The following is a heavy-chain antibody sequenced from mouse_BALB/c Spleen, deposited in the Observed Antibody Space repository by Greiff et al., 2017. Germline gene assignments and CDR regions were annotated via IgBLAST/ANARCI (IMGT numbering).Heavy chain of an antibody. CDR2: ISSGGSYT. CDR3: ARHRNYYGSSYYFDY. Sequence: EVHLVESGGDLVKPGGSLKLSCAASGFTFSSYGMSWVRQTPDKRLEWVATISSGGSYTYYPDSVKGRFTISRDNAKNTLYLQMSSLKSEDTAMYYCARHRNYYGSSYYFDYWGQGTTLTVSS. CDR1: GFTFSSYG. J-gene: IGHJ2*01. V-gene: IGHV5-6*01. D-gene: IGHD1-1*01.